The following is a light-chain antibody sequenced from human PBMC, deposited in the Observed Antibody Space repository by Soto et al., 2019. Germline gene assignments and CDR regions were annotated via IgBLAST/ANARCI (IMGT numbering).Light chain of an antibody. CDR3: QTWGTGIHVV. Sequence: QPVLTQSPSASASLGASVKLTCTLSSGHSSYAIAWHQQQPEKGPRYLMKLDSDGSHTKGDAIPDRFLGSSSGAERYLTISSLQSEDEADYYCQTWGTGIHVVFGGGTKLTVL. J-gene: IGLJ2*01. CDR1: SGHSSYA. V-gene: IGLV4-69*01. CDR2: LDSDGSH.